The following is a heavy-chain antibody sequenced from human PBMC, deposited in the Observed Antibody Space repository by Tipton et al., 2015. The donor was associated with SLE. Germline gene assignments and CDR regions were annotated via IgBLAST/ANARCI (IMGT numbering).Heavy chain of an antibody. D-gene: IGHD3-22*01. CDR1: GFTFSSYG. Sequence: SLRLSCAASGFTFSSYGMHWVRQAPGKGLEWVAVIYSGGNTYYADSVKGRFTISRDNSKNTLYLQMNSLRAEDTAVYYCAREGWAVVAGGRYFDLWGRGTLVTVSS. CDR3: AREGWAVVAGGRYFDL. V-gene: IGHV3-NL1*01. CDR2: IYSGGNT. J-gene: IGHJ2*01.